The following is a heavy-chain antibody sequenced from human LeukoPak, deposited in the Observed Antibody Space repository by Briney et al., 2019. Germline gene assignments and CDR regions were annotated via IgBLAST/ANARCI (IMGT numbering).Heavy chain of an antibody. CDR3: ASSEYYYDSSGAMD. CDR2: IYYSGST. Sequence: PSETLSLTCTVSGGSISSSSYYWGWIRQPPGKGLEWIGSIYYSGSTYYNPSLKSRVTISVDTSKNQFSLKLSSVTAADTAVYYCASSEYYYDSSGAMDWGQGTLVTVSS. J-gene: IGHJ4*02. V-gene: IGHV4-39*07. D-gene: IGHD3-22*01. CDR1: GGSISSSSYY.